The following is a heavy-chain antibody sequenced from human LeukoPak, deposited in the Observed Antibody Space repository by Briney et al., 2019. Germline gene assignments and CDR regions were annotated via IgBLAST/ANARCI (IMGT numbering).Heavy chain of an antibody. CDR2: IYYSGST. J-gene: IGHJ5*02. Sequence: SETLSLTCTVSGYSISSGYYWGWIRQPPGKGLEWIGYIYYSGSTYYNPSLKSRVTISVDTSKNQFSLKLSSVTAADTAVYYCARDPVVYCSGGSCYPGWFDPWGQGTLVTVSS. CDR1: GYSISSGYY. CDR3: ARDPVVYCSGGSCYPGWFDP. D-gene: IGHD2-15*01. V-gene: IGHV4-38-2*02.